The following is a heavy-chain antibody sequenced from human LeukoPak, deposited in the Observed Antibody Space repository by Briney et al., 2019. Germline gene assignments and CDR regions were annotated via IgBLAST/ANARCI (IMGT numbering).Heavy chain of an antibody. CDR2: ISSGSSYI. V-gene: IGHV3-21*01. D-gene: IGHD3-3*01. Sequence: GGSLRLSCAASGFSFSSYSMNWVRQAPGKGLEWVSYISSGSSYIKYADSLKDRFTISRDNAKNSLYLQMNSLRAEDTAVYYCTRVVGDFWSGYYTYYYYMDVWGKGTTVTVSS. CDR1: GFSFSSYS. J-gene: IGHJ6*03. CDR3: TRVVGDFWSGYYTYYYYMDV.